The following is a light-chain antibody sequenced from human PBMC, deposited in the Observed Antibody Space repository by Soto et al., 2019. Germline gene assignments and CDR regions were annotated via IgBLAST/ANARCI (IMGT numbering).Light chain of an antibody. J-gene: IGKJ1*01. CDR3: QQFNSYPT. Sequence: AIQLTQSPSSLSASVGDRVTITCRASQGISSALAWYQQKPGKAPKLLIYDASSLASGVPSRFSGSGSGPDFTLPIRSLQPEDLATYYFQQFNSYPTFGQGTKVEIK. CDR1: QGISSA. V-gene: IGKV1-13*02. CDR2: DAS.